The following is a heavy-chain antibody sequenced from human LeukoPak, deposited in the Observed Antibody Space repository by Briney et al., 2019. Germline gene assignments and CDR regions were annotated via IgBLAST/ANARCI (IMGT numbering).Heavy chain of an antibody. J-gene: IGHJ2*01. CDR2: IYRGGNT. Sequence: GGSLRLSCAASGFTVSGNYMSWVRQAPGKGLEWVSVIYRGGNTHYADSVKGRFTVSRDNSKNTLYLEMGSLRAEDMAVYYCASSPPTGTTWYFDLWGRGTLVTVSS. V-gene: IGHV3-66*01. CDR1: GFTVSGNY. CDR3: ASSPPTGTTWYFDL. D-gene: IGHD1-7*01.